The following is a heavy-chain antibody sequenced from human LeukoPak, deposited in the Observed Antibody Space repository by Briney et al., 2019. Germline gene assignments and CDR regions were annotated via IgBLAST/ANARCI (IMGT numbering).Heavy chain of an antibody. V-gene: IGHV1-24*01. Sequence: ASVKVSCKVSGYTLTKLSMHWVRQAPGKGLEWMGGFDPEDGETIYVQKFQGRVTMTEDTSTDTAYMELSSLRSEDTAVYYCATSQDLRTNVLDYWGHGTLVTVSS. CDR1: GYTLTKLS. D-gene: IGHD1-14*01. J-gene: IGHJ4*01. CDR3: ATSQDLRTNVLDY. CDR2: FDPEDGET.